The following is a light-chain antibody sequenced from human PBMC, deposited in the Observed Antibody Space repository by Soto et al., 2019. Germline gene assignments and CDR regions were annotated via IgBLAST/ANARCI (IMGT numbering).Light chain of an antibody. CDR2: EVS. CDR1: SIYVGGYDY. Sequence: QSALTQPASVSGSPGQSITISCTETSIYVGGYDYVSGYQLHPGKAPKLMVFEVSHQPSGVSYRFSGSKSGNTASLTNSQLQAEDEADYFCSSYSISTAYLFGTGTKLTVL. J-gene: IGLJ1*01. CDR3: SSYSISTAYL. V-gene: IGLV2-14*01.